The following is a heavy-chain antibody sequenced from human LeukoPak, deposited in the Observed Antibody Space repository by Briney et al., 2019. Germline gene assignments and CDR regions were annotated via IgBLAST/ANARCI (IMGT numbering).Heavy chain of an antibody. J-gene: IGHJ4*02. CDR2: INPNSGGT. CDR1: GYTFTGYY. V-gene: IGHV1-2*02. D-gene: IGHD3-9*01. Sequence: ASVKVSCKASGYTFTGYYMHWVRQAPGQGLEWMGWINPNSGGTNYAQKFQGRVTMTRGTSISTAYMELSRLRSDDTAVYYCARAGSGILTGYYNSNLDYWGQGTLVTVSS. CDR3: ARAGSGILTGYYNSNLDY.